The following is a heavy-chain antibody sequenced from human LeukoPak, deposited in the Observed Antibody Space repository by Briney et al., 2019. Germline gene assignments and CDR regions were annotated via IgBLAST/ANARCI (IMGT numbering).Heavy chain of an antibody. Sequence: GGSLRLSCAASGFAFSSSAMNWVRQAPEKGLEWVSGISGSGVFTYYADSVKGRFTISRDNSKSTLYLQMNSLRAEDTAVYFCAKADSAVAAGPYYFDYWGQGTLVTVSS. J-gene: IGHJ4*02. V-gene: IGHV3-23*01. CDR2: ISGSGVFT. CDR1: GFAFSSSA. D-gene: IGHD6-13*01. CDR3: AKADSAVAAGPYYFDY.